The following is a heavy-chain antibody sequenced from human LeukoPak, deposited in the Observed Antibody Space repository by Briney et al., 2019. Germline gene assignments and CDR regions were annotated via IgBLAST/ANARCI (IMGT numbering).Heavy chain of an antibody. Sequence: NPSETLSLTCTVSGGSISGYYWSWIRQPPGKGLEWIGYIYYSGNTNYNPSLKSRVTISVDTSKNQFSLRLSSVTAADTAVYYCAREIYYYGSGSYLDYWGQGTLVTVSS. CDR3: AREIYYYGSGSYLDY. D-gene: IGHD3-10*01. V-gene: IGHV4-59*01. CDR1: GGSISGYY. J-gene: IGHJ4*02. CDR2: IYYSGNT.